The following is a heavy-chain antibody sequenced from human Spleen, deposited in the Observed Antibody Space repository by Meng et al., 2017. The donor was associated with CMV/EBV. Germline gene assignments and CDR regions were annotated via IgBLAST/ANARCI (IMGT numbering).Heavy chain of an antibody. D-gene: IGHD2-8*02. CDR3: VRGVGRGAYCTGTTCSISYGDH. V-gene: IGHV1-2*06. CDR1: YY. Sequence: YYIHWLRQAPGKGLGWMGPITPNTGGTNYAQKFQGRVTMTRDTSTSTAYMELNRLRSDDTAIYYCVRGVGRGAYCTGTTCSISYGDHWGQGTLVTVSS. CDR2: ITPNTGGT. J-gene: IGHJ4*02.